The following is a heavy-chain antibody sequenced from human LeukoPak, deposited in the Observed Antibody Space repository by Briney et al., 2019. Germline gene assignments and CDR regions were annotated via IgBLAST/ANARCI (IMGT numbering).Heavy chain of an antibody. CDR2: ISGSGGST. D-gene: IGHD2-15*01. V-gene: IGHV3-23*01. CDR3: AKHSCSGGSCYPRFDY. Sequence: GGSLRLSCAASGFTFSSYAMSWVRQAPGKGLEWVSAISGSGGSTYYAGSVKGRFTISRDNSKNTLYLQMNSLRAEDTAVYYCAKHSCSGGSCYPRFDYWGQGTLVTVSS. J-gene: IGHJ4*02. CDR1: GFTFSSYA.